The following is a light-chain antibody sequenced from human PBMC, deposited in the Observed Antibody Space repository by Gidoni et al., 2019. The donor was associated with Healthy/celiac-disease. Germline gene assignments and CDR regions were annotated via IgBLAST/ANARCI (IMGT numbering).Light chain of an antibody. CDR1: NIGRKS. CDR3: QVWDSSSYVL. Sequence: SYVLTQPPSVAVAPGKPTRITCGGNNIGRKSEHWYQQNPGQASVLVIYYDSDRPSGIPDRFSGSNSGNTATLTLSRVESGYEDDSSCQVWDSSSYVLFCGGTKLTVL. V-gene: IGLV3-21*04. J-gene: IGLJ2*01. CDR2: YDS.